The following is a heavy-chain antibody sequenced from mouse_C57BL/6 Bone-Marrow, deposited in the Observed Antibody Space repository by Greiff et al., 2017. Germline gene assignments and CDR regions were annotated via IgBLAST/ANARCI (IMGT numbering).Heavy chain of an antibody. CDR3: AREYGNYVPY. CDR1: GYTFTSYW. Sequence: VQLQQPGAELVMPGASVKLSCKASGYTFTSYWMHWVKQRPGQGLEWIGEIDPSDSYTNYNQKFKGKSTLTVDKSSSTAYMQLSSLTSEDSAVYYRAREYGNYVPYWGQGTLVTVSA. D-gene: IGHD2-1*01. J-gene: IGHJ3*01. CDR2: IDPSDSYT. V-gene: IGHV1-69*01.